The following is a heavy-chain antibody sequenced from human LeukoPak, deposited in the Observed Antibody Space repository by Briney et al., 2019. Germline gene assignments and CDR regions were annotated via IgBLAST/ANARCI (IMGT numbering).Heavy chain of an antibody. D-gene: IGHD3-22*01. CDR1: GFTFSDYY. Sequence: GGSLRLSCAASGFTFSDYYMSWIRQAPGKGLEWVSYISSSGSTIYYADSVKGRFTISGDNAKNSLYLQMNSLRAEDTAVYYCARDPYYYDSSGYYSIWGQGTMVTVSS. CDR2: ISSSGSTI. J-gene: IGHJ3*02. CDR3: ARDPYYYDSSGYYSI. V-gene: IGHV3-11*04.